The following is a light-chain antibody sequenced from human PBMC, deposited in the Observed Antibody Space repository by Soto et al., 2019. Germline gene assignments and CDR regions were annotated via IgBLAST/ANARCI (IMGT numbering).Light chain of an antibody. V-gene: IGKV1-5*03. Sequence: DIQMTQSPSTLSASVGDRVTITCRASQSISSWLAWYQQKPGKAPKLLIYKASSFESGVPSRFSGSGSGTEFTLTISSLQPDDFATYYCQQYNSPWTFGQGTKVEIK. CDR1: QSISSW. J-gene: IGKJ1*01. CDR3: QQYNSPWT. CDR2: KAS.